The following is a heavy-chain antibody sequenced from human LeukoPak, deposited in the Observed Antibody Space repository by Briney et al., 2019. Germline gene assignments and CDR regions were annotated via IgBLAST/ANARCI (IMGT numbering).Heavy chain of an antibody. CDR3: ARDRDGYNYY. J-gene: IGHJ4*02. CDR2: IIPIFGTA. D-gene: IGHD5-24*01. V-gene: IGHV1-69*05. CDR1: GGTFSSYA. Sequence: ASVKVSCKASGGTFSSYAISWVRQAPGQGLEWMGGIIPIFGTANYAQKLQGRVTMTTDTSTSTAYMELRSLRSDDTAVYYCARDRDGYNYYWGQGTLVTVSS.